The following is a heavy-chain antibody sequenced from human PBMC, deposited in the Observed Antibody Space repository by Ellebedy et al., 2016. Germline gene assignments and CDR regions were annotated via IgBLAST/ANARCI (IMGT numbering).Heavy chain of an antibody. CDR1: GGTFSNNA. V-gene: IGHV1-69*13. CDR3: ARGRSVTWRGYSYYYLLDV. J-gene: IGHJ6*02. D-gene: IGHD5/OR15-5a*01. CDR2: ITPIFGTR. Sequence: SVKVSCKASGGTFSNNAITWVRQAAGQRLEWMGGITPIFGTRDYAEKFQGRVTITADGSTNTAYLELNSLTSEDTGIYYCARGRSVTWRGYSYYYLLDVWGQGTTVTVSS.